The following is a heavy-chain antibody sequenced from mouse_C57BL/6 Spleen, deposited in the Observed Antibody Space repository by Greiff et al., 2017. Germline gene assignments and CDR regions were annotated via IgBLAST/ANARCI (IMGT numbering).Heavy chain of an antibody. J-gene: IGHJ1*03. D-gene: IGHD4-1*01. CDR2: IHPNSGST. Sequence: QVQLQQPGAELVKPGASVTLSCKASGYTFTSYWMHWVKQRPGQGLEWIGMIHPNSGSTNYNEKFKSKATLTVDKSSSTAYMQLSSLTSEDSAVYYCARSKLGSPWYFDVWGTGTTVTVSS. V-gene: IGHV1-64*01. CDR1: GYTFTSYW. CDR3: ARSKLGSPWYFDV.